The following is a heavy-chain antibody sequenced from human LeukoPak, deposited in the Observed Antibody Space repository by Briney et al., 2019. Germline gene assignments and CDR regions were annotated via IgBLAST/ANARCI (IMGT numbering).Heavy chain of an antibody. D-gene: IGHD3-10*01. CDR3: AKGGHWSITSLYFDY. V-gene: IGHV3-23*01. CDR1: GFTFSSSA. Sequence: GGSLRLSCAASGFTFSSSAMSWVRQAPGKGLEWVSRISGSGGSTYYAEFVKGRFTISRDNSKNTLYLQMNSLTAEDTAVYYCAKGGHWSITSLYFDYWGQGTLVTVSS. J-gene: IGHJ4*02. CDR2: ISGSGGST.